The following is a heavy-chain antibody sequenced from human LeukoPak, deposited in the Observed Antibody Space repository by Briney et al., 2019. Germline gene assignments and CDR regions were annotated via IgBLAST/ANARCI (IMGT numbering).Heavy chain of an antibody. V-gene: IGHV3-30-3*01. D-gene: IGHD4-17*01. J-gene: IGHJ4*02. CDR1: GFTFSSYA. Sequence: GRSLRLSCAASGFTFSSYAMHWVRQAPGKGLEWVAVISYDGSNKYYADSVKGRFTISRDNSQNTLFLQMNSLRAEDTAVYYCARESYGDLYFDYWGQGTLVTVSS. CDR2: ISYDGSNK. CDR3: ARESYGDLYFDY.